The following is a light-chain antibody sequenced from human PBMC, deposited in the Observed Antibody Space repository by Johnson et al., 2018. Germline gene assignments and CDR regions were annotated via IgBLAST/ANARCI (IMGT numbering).Light chain of an antibody. Sequence: QSVLTQPPSVSAAPVQKVTISCSGSSSNIGNNYVSWYQQLPGTAPKLLIYENNKRPSGIPDRFSGSKSGTSATLGITGLQTGDAADDYCGTWDSSLSAGNVFGTGTKVTVL. CDR1: SSNIGNNY. J-gene: IGLJ1*01. V-gene: IGLV1-51*02. CDR2: ENN. CDR3: GTWDSSLSAGNV.